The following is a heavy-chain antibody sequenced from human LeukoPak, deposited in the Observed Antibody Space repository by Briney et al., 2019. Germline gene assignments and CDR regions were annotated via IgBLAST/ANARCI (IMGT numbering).Heavy chain of an antibody. CDR2: ISYDGSNK. J-gene: IGHJ4*02. Sequence: GRSLRLSCAASGFTFSSYAMHWVRQAPGKGLEWVAVISYDGSNKYYADSVKGRFTISRDNSKNTLYLQMNSLTGDDTAAYYCAKEEGWGVNVFDYWGQGTLVTVSS. D-gene: IGHD3-10*01. CDR3: AKEEGWGVNVFDY. CDR1: GFTFSSYA. V-gene: IGHV3-30-3*02.